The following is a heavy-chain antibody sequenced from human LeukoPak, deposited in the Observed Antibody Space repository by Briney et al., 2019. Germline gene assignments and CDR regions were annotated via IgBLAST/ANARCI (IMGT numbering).Heavy chain of an antibody. J-gene: IGHJ3*02. CDR3: GEIGYCSSSSCLGDTFEI. D-gene: IGHD2-2*01. Sequence: GGSLRLSRAASGFIFSNYGMRWVRQAPGKGLERVAFIRYDGSNKYSVDPVKGRFIISRDNSKNTLYLQMHSLSPRETAVYYCGEIGYCSSSSCLGDTFEIWGQGTMVTVSS. V-gene: IGHV3-30*02. CDR1: GFIFSNYG. CDR2: IRYDGSNK.